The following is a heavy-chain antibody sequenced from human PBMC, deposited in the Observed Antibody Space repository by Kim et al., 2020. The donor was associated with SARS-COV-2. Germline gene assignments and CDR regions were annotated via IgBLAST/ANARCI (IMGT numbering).Heavy chain of an antibody. Sequence: ASVKVSCKASGYTFTSYGISWVLQAPGQGLEWMGWISAYNGNTNYAQKLQGRVTMTTDTSTSTAYMELRSLRSDDTAVYYCARDPSSLWAVAVWYFDLWGRGTLVTVSS. D-gene: IGHD6-19*01. CDR1: GYTFTSYG. J-gene: IGHJ2*01. CDR3: ARDPSSLWAVAVWYFDL. CDR2: ISAYNGNT. V-gene: IGHV1-18*01.